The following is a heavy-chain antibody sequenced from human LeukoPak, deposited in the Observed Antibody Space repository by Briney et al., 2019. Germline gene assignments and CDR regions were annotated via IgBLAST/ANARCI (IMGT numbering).Heavy chain of an antibody. D-gene: IGHD2-15*01. J-gene: IGHJ4*02. CDR1: GFTVSSNY. CDR2: ISGSGGST. Sequence: GGSLRLSCAASGFTVSSNYMSWVRQAPGKGLEWVSAISGSGGSTYYADSVKGRFTISRDNSKNTLYLQMNSLRAEDAAVYYCAKAPLGRCSGAICYYFDYWGQGTLVTVSS. V-gene: IGHV3-23*01. CDR3: AKAPLGRCSGAICYYFDY.